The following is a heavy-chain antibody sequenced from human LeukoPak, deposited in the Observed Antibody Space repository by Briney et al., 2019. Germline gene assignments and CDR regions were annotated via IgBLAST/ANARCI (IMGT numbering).Heavy chain of an antibody. D-gene: IGHD3-10*01. CDR3: ARAKPKNMVRGLIMRRESRYYFDY. CDR2: IRYDGSNK. CDR1: GFTFSSYG. Sequence: QTGGSLRLSCAASGFTFSSYGMHWVRQAPGKGLEWVAFIRYDGSNKYYADSVKGRFTISRDNSKNTVYLQMNSLRAEDTAVYYCARAKPKNMVRGLIMRRESRYYFDYWGQGTLVTDSS. J-gene: IGHJ4*02. V-gene: IGHV3-30*02.